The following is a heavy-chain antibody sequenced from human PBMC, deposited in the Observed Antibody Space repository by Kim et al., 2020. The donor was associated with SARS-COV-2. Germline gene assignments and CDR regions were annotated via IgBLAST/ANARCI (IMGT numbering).Heavy chain of an antibody. Sequence: NPSLKSRVTISVDTSKNQFSLKLSSVTAADTAVYYCARADKQHLLYYLDYWGQGILVTVSS. J-gene: IGHJ4*02. CDR3: ARADKQHLLYYLDY. D-gene: IGHD6-13*01. V-gene: IGHV4-34*01.